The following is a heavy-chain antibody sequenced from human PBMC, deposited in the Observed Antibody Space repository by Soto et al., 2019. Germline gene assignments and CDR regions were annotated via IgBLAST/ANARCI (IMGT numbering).Heavy chain of an antibody. V-gene: IGHV4-34*01. CDR3: ARGESWSSAYPKYYFDY. J-gene: IGHJ4*02. CDR1: GGSFSGYY. Sequence: SETLSLTCAVYGGSFSGYYWSWIRQPPGKGLEWIGEINHSGSTNYNPSLKSRVTISVDTSKNQFSLKLSSVTAADTAVYYCARGESWSSAYPKYYFDYWGQGTLVTVSS. D-gene: IGHD3-3*01. CDR2: INHSGST.